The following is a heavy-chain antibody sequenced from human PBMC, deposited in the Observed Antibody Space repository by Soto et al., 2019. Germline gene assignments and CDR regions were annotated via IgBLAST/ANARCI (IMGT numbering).Heavy chain of an antibody. J-gene: IGHJ6*02. CDR1: GGTFSSYA. CDR2: IIPIFGTA. D-gene: IGHD6-6*01. V-gene: IGHV1-69*13. CDR3: ARDPHLYSSSSFYYGMDV. Sequence: SVKVSCKASGGTFSSYAISWVRQAPGQGLEWMGGIIPIFGTANYAQKFQGRVTITADESTSTAYMELSSLRSEDTAVYYCARDPHLYSSSSFYYGMDVWGQGTTVTVS.